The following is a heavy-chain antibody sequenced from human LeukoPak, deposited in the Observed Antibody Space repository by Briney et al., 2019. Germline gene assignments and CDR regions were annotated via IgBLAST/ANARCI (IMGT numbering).Heavy chain of an antibody. J-gene: IGHJ4*02. CDR3: ARSPLVSRRDDYNFYFDY. D-gene: IGHD5-24*01. CDR2: VHYSGST. V-gene: IGHV4-59*08. CDR1: GASTTSYH. Sequence: SETLSLTCSVSGASTTSYHWSWVPQPPGKGLEWIGFVHYSGSTNYNPSLKSRVTISADTSKNQFSLSLTSVTAADTPLYYGARSPLVSRRDDYNFYFDYWGQGALVTVSS.